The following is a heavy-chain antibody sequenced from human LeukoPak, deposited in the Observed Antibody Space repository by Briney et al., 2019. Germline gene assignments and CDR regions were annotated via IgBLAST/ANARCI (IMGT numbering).Heavy chain of an antibody. V-gene: IGHV1-18*01. D-gene: IGHD4-17*01. J-gene: IGHJ4*02. CDR1: GYTYSTSA. CDR3: ARDNSGGNYGDYDSGDFDY. CDR2: INSFRGNT. Sequence: ASVKVSCKASGYTYSTSAITWVRQAPGQGLEWMGWINSFRGNTHYAQKFQGRVTMTTDTSTTTAYLELRSLRTDDTAVYYCARDNSGGNYGDYDSGDFDYWGQGTLVTVSS.